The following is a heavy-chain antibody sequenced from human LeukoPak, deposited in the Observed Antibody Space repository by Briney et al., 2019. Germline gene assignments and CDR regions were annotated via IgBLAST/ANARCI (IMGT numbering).Heavy chain of an antibody. D-gene: IGHD6-13*01. CDR3: ARGIAAAGPVKSWWFDP. Sequence: ASVKVSCKASGYTFTSYDINWVRQAPGQGLEWMGWINPNRGGTNYAQKFQGRVTMTRDTSISTAYMELSRLRSDDTAVYYCARGIAAAGPVKSWWFDPWGQGTLVSVSS. J-gene: IGHJ5*02. V-gene: IGHV1-2*02. CDR2: INPNRGGT. CDR1: GYTFTSYD.